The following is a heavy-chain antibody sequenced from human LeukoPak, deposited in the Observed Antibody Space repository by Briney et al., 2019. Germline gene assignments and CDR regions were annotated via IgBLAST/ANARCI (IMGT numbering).Heavy chain of an antibody. CDR3: AGAIGQLWTPPDY. Sequence: PGRSLRLSCAASGFTFSSYGMHWVRQPQGEGLEWVAVISYDGSKKYSAESVKGRFSISRDNSKNTLYLQMNSLRAEDTAVYYCAGAIGQLWTPPDYWGQGTLVTISS. CDR2: ISYDGSKK. J-gene: IGHJ4*02. V-gene: IGHV3-30*03. CDR1: GFTFSSYG. D-gene: IGHD5-18*01.